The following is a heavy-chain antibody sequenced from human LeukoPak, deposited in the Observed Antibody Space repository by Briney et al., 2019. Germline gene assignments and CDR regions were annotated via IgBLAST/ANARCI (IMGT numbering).Heavy chain of an antibody. V-gene: IGHV3-73*01. CDR2: IRSKTNSYAT. D-gene: IGHD3-16*01. Sequence: GGSLRLSCAASGFTFSGSAMHWVRQASGKGLDWVGRIRSKTNSYATAYAASVKGRFTISRDDSKNTLYLQMNSLRAEDTAVYYCAKDLIMDYWGQGTLVTVSS. CDR3: AKDLIMDY. CDR1: GFTFSGSA. J-gene: IGHJ4*02.